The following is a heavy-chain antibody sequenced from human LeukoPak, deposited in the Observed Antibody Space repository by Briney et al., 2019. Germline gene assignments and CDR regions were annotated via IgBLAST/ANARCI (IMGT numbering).Heavy chain of an antibody. CDR2: ISYDGSNK. CDR3: ELPFDY. Sequence: PGGSLRLSCAASGFTFSSCAMHWVRQAPGKGLEWVAVISYDGSNKYYADSVKGRFTISRDNSKNTLYLQMNSLRAEDTAVYYCELPFDYWGQGTLVTVSS. CDR1: GFTFSSCA. J-gene: IGHJ4*02. V-gene: IGHV3-30*04.